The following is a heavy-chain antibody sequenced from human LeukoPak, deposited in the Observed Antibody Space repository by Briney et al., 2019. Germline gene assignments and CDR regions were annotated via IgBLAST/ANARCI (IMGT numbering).Heavy chain of an antibody. J-gene: IGHJ4*02. CDR1: GGPISSYY. V-gene: IGHV4-4*07. D-gene: IGHD3-22*01. CDR3: ARDPIHYFGSSAYSSDDF. CDR2: IYTTGST. Sequence: SETLSLTCTVSGGPISSYYWSWIRQPAGKGLEWIGRIYTTGSTDYNPSLKSRVTLSVDTSKNQFSLTLRPVTAADTAVYYCARDPIHYFGSSAYSSDDFWGQGTLVTISS.